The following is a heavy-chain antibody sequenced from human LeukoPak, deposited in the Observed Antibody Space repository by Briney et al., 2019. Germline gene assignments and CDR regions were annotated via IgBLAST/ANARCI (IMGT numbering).Heavy chain of an antibody. Sequence: ASVKVSCKASGYTFTSYGNSWVRQAPGQGLEWMGWISAYNGNTNYAQKLQGRVTMTTDTSTSTAYMELRSLRSEDTAVYYCARDITRYGSGSYYFDYWGQGTLVTVSS. CDR2: ISAYNGNT. D-gene: IGHD3-10*01. J-gene: IGHJ4*02. CDR3: ARDITRYGSGSYYFDY. CDR1: GYTFTSYG. V-gene: IGHV1-18*01.